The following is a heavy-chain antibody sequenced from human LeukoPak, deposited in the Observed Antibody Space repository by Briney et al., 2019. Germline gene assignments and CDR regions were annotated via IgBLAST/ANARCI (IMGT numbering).Heavy chain of an antibody. CDR2: ISGSGGST. CDR1: GFTFSSYA. J-gene: IGHJ4*01. V-gene: IGHV3-23*01. CDR3: AKSAEGYSYGRTYFDY. Sequence: TGGSLRLSCAASGFTFSSYAMSWVRQAPGKGLEWVSAISGSGGSTYYADSVKGRFTISRDNSKNTLYLQMNSLRVEDTAVYYCAKSAEGYSYGRTYFDYWGQGTLVTVSS. D-gene: IGHD5-18*01.